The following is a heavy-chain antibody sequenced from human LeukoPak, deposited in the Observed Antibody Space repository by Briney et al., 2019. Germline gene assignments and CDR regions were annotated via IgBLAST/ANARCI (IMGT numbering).Heavy chain of an antibody. Sequence: PGGSLRLSCAASGFTFSSYSMNWVRPAPGKGLEWVSSISSSSSYIYYADSVKGRFTISRDNAKNSLYLQMNSLRAEDTAVYYCATEGYYYDSSGYYYENYWGQGTLVTVSS. V-gene: IGHV3-21*01. CDR2: ISSSSSYI. CDR3: ATEGYYYDSSGYYYENY. CDR1: GFTFSSYS. D-gene: IGHD3-22*01. J-gene: IGHJ4*02.